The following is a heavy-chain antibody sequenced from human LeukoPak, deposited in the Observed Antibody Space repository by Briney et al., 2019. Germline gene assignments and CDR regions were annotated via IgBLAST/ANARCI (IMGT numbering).Heavy chain of an antibody. Sequence: PGGSLRLSCAASGFTFNTAWMSWVRQAPGKGLEWVGRIKSKTDGGTTDYAAPVKGRFTISRDDSKNTLYLQMNSLKTEDTAVYYCTTDRQYQLLNYYWGQGTLVTVSS. J-gene: IGHJ4*02. D-gene: IGHD2-2*01. CDR3: TTDRQYQLLNYY. V-gene: IGHV3-15*01. CDR2: IKSKTDGGTT. CDR1: GFTFNTAW.